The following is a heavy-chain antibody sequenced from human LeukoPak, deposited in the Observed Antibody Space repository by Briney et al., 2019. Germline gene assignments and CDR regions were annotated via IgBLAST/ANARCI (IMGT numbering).Heavy chain of an antibody. CDR3: AKAPYNWNHGRFDY. Sequence: GGSLRLSCAASGFTFSSYWMSWVRQAPGKGLEWVSAISGSGGSTYYADSVKGRFTISRDNSKNTLYLQMNSLRAEDTAVYYCAKAPYNWNHGRFDYWGQGTLVTVSS. J-gene: IGHJ4*02. CDR2: ISGSGGST. D-gene: IGHD1-14*01. CDR1: GFTFSSYW. V-gene: IGHV3-23*01.